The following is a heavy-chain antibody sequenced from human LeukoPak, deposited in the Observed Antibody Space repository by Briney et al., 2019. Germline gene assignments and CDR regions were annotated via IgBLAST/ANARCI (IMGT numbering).Heavy chain of an antibody. CDR2: ISSSGSTI. CDR1: GFTFSSYE. CDR3: AKNWGSFSWYFDL. V-gene: IGHV3-48*03. J-gene: IGHJ2*01. Sequence: GGSLRLSCAASGFTFSSYEMNWVRQAPGKVLEWVSYISSSGSTIYYADSVKGRFTISRDNAKNSLYLQMNSLRAEDTALYYCAKNWGSFSWYFDLWGRGTLVTVSS. D-gene: IGHD2/OR15-2a*01.